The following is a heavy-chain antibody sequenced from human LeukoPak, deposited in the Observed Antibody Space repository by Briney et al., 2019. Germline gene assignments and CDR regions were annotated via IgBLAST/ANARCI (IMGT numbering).Heavy chain of an antibody. V-gene: IGHV4-39*07. CDR2: IYYSGST. Sequence: SETLSLTCTVSGGSISGSSYYWGWIRQPPGKGLEWIGSIYYSGSTYYNPSLKSRVTISVDTSKNQFSLKLSSVTAADTAVYYCARVSIIGYYYGSGSYLSDNWFDPWGQGTLVTVSS. J-gene: IGHJ5*02. D-gene: IGHD3-10*01. CDR1: GGSISGSSYY. CDR3: ARVSIIGYYYGSGSYLSDNWFDP.